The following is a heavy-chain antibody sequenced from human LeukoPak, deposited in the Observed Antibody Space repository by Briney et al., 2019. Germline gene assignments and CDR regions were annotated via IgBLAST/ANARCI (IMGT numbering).Heavy chain of an antibody. Sequence: SETLSLTCTVSGGSLSSYYWSWIRQPPGKGLEWIGYIYYSGSTNYNPSLKSRVTISVDTSKNQFSLKLSSVTAADTAVYYCARQVAVDYYYYYYGMDVWGQGTTVTVSS. CDR2: IYYSGST. J-gene: IGHJ6*02. D-gene: IGHD6-19*01. V-gene: IGHV4-59*08. CDR1: GGSLSSYY. CDR3: ARQVAVDYYYYYYGMDV.